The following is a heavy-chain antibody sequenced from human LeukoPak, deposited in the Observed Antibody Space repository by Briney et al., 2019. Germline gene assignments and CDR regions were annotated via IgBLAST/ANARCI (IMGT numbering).Heavy chain of an antibody. V-gene: IGHV3-48*04. D-gene: IGHD6-13*01. CDR2: ISSSSSTI. CDR1: GFTFSSYS. CDR3: ARLRGKSSSSWSF. Sequence: GGSLRLSCAASGFTFSSYSMNWVRQAPGKGLEWVSYISSSSSTIYYADSVKGRFTISRDNAKNSLYLQMNSLRAEDTAVYYCARLRGKSSSSWSFWGQGTLVTVSS. J-gene: IGHJ4*02.